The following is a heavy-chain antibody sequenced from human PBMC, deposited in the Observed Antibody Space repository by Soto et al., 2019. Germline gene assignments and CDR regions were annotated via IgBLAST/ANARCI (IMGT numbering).Heavy chain of an antibody. J-gene: IGHJ4*02. CDR3: ARQRTSVVTQAYFDV. CDR1: GDSINSRRYY. Sequence: SETLSLTCTVPGDSINSRRYYWGWLRQPQGKGLEWSGSIYYSGRTYNNPSLRSRVSMSIDTSKDQFSLKLKSVTAADTALYFCARQRTSVVTQAYFDVWGPGSLVTVSS. CDR2: IYYSGRT. V-gene: IGHV4-39*01. D-gene: IGHD2-21*02.